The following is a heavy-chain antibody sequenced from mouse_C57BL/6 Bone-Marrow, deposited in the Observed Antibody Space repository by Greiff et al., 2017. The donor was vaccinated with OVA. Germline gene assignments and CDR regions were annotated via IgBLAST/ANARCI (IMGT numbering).Heavy chain of an antibody. CDR2: ISYDGSN. CDR1: GYSITSGYY. CDR3: ARVFWDGAY. V-gene: IGHV3-6*01. D-gene: IGHD4-1*01. Sequence: DVQLQESGPGLVKPSQSLSLTCSVTGYSITSGYYWNWIRQFPGNKLEWMGYISYDGSNNYNPSLKNRISITRDTSKNQFFLKLNSVTTEDTATYYCARVFWDGAYWGQGTLVTVSA. J-gene: IGHJ3*01.